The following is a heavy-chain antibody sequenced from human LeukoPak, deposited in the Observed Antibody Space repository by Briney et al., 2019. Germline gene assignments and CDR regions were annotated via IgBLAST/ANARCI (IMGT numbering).Heavy chain of an antibody. D-gene: IGHD6-19*01. CDR1: GFTFSNFW. CDR2: IKQGGSET. J-gene: IGHJ4*02. Sequence: GGSLRLSCAASGFTFSNFWMSWVRQAPGKGLEWVAKIKQGGSETYYVDSVKGRFTISRDNAKNSLYLQMNSLRAEDTAVYYCARGKRAVAGSENFGYWGQGTLVTVSS. V-gene: IGHV3-7*01. CDR3: ARGKRAVAGSENFGY.